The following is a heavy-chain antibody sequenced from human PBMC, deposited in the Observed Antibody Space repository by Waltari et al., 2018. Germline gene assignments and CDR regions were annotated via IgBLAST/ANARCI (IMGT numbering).Heavy chain of an antibody. CDR1: GYTFTGYY. CDR2: INPNSGGT. Sequence: HVQLVQSGAEVKKPGASVKVSCKASGYTFTGYYMHWVRQAPGQGLEWMGWINPNSGGTNYAQKFQGRVTMTRDTSISTAYMELSRLRSDDTAVYYCARDATMVQGVIIGDAFDIWGQGTMVTVSS. J-gene: IGHJ3*02. V-gene: IGHV1-2*02. CDR3: ARDATMVQGVIIGDAFDI. D-gene: IGHD3-10*01.